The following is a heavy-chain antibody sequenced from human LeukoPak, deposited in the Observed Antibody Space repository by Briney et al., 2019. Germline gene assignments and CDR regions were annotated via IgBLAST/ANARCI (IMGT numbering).Heavy chain of an antibody. V-gene: IGHV3-33*01. D-gene: IGHD2-2*01. J-gene: IGHJ3*02. CDR3: ARDRLLFLNVAFDI. Sequence: GRSLRLSCAASGFTFSSYGMHWVRQAPGKGLEWVAVIWYDGSNKYYADSVKGRFTISRDNSKNTLYLQMNSLRAEDTAVYYCARDRLLFLNVAFDIWGQGTMVTVSS. CDR2: IWYDGSNK. CDR1: GFTFSSYG.